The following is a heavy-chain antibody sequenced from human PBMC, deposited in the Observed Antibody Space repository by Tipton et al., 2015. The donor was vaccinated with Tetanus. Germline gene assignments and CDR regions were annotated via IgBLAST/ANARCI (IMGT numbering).Heavy chain of an antibody. V-gene: IGHV4-30-2*01. CDR3: ARGGTMVHGVILQDHFYY. CDR1: GDSISSAGYS. CDR2: IYHNGGT. J-gene: IGHJ4*02. D-gene: IGHD3-10*01. Sequence: LRLSCAVSGDSISSAGYSWSWIRQPPGKGLEWIGFIYHNGGTYYNPSLKSRATTSVDRSKNQFSLKLSSVTAADTAVYFCARGGTMVHGVILQDHFYYWGQGTLVTVSS.